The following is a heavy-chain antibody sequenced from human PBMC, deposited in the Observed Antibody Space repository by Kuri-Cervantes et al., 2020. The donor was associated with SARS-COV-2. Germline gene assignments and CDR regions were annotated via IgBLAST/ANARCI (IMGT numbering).Heavy chain of an antibody. V-gene: IGHV3-23*01. CDR3: AKDGSTSGSYAY. CDR1: GFTFSSSA. D-gene: IGHD1-26*01. Sequence: GGSLRLSCAASGFTFSSSAMGWVRQAPGKGLEWVSAISGYGDITHYADSVKGRFTISRDNSKNTLYLQMNSLRAEDTAVYYCAKDGSTSGSYAYWGQGTLVTVSS. J-gene: IGHJ4*02. CDR2: ISGYGDIT.